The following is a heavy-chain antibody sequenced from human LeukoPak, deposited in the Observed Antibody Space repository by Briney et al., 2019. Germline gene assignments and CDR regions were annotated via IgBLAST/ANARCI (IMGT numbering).Heavy chain of an antibody. V-gene: IGHV1-18*01. CDR1: GYTFTSYV. Sequence: APVNVSCKASGYTFTSYVISWGRQAPGHGLKRMGWISAYNGNTNYAQKLQVRATMTTDTSTSTAYMELRSLSSDDTGVYYCARTYPQYYYGSGRYLGAFDYWGQGTLVTVSS. CDR2: ISAYNGNT. D-gene: IGHD3-10*01. CDR3: ARTYPQYYYGSGRYLGAFDY. J-gene: IGHJ4*02.